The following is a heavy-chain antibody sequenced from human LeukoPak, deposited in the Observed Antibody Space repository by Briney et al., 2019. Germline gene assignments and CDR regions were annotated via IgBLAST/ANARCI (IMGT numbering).Heavy chain of an antibody. V-gene: IGHV3-30-3*01. CDR2: ISYDGSNK. CDR1: GFTFSSYA. D-gene: IGHD4-17*01. Sequence: GRSLRLSCAASGFTFSSYAMHWVRQAPGKGLEWVAVISYDGSNKYYADSVKGRFTISRDNAKNSLYLQMNSLRAEDTAVYYCARDPDGDMFDYWGQGTLVTVSS. J-gene: IGHJ4*02. CDR3: ARDPDGDMFDY.